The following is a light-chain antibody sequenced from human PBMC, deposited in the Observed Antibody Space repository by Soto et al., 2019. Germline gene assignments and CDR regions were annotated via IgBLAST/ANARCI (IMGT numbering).Light chain of an antibody. V-gene: IGLV1-40*01. Sequence: SVLTQPPSVSGAPGQRVTISCTGSSSNIGAGHDVHWYQHLPGTAPKLLIYGNGNRPSGIPYRFSGSKSGTSASLAITGLQAEDEADYYCQSYDTSLSGSEVFGTGTKATVL. J-gene: IGLJ1*01. CDR3: QSYDTSLSGSEV. CDR2: GNG. CDR1: SSNIGAGHD.